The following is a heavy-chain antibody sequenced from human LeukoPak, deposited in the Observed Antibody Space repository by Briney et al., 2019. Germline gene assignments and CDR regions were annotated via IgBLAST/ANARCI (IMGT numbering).Heavy chain of an antibody. Sequence: ASVKVSCKASGYTFTSYYMHWVRQAPGQGLEWMGIINPSGGSTSYAQKFQGRVTMTRDTSTSTVYMELSSLRSEDTAVYYCARDAVFGVVTPSGWFDPWGQGTLVTVSS. CDR2: INPSGGST. J-gene: IGHJ5*02. V-gene: IGHV1-46*01. D-gene: IGHD3-3*01. CDR1: GYTFTSYY. CDR3: ARDAVFGVVTPSGWFDP.